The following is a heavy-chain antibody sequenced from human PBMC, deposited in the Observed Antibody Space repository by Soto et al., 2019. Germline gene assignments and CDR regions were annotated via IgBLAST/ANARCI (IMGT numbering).Heavy chain of an antibody. CDR3: ARRPIVAAADDDF. D-gene: IGHD6-25*01. Sequence: YVASKSQPPGKGLEWIGSIFFSGSTYYNPTLKSRVTLSVDKSRNQFSLSLTSATAADTAVYYCARRPIVAAADDDFWGQRPLVT. CDR2: IFFSGST. V-gene: IGHV4-39*07. CDR1: Y. J-gene: IGHJ4*02.